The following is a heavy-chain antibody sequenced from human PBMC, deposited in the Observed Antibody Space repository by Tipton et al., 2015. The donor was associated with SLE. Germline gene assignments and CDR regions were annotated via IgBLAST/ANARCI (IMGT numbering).Heavy chain of an antibody. J-gene: IGHJ5*02. Sequence: TLSLTCTVSGGSISSSDYYWGWIRQPPGKGLKWIGSFYYIGSTYYNPSLKSRVSISVDTSKNQFSLKLTSVTAADTAVYYCARDHHSWFDPWGQGTLVTVSS. D-gene: IGHD4-11*01. V-gene: IGHV4-39*07. CDR2: FYYIGST. CDR3: ARDHHSWFDP. CDR1: GGSISSSDYY.